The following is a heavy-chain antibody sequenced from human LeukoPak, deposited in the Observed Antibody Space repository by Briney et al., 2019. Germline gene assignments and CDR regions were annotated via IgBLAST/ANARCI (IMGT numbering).Heavy chain of an antibody. J-gene: IGHJ6*02. CDR3: ARGGNSDYYYYYGMDV. V-gene: IGHV1-8*01. D-gene: IGHD4-23*01. Sequence: ASVKVFCKASGYTFTSYDINWVRQATGQGLEWMGWMNPNSGNTGYAQKFQGRVTMTRNTSISTAYMELSSLRSEDTAVYYCARGGNSDYYYYYGMDVWGQGTTVTVSS. CDR2: MNPNSGNT. CDR1: GYTFTSYD.